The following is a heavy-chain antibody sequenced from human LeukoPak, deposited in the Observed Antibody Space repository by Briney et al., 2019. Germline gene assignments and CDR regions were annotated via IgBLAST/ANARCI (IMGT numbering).Heavy chain of an antibody. Sequence: ASVKVSCKASGYTFANYGISWVRQAPGQGLEWMGWINTNTGNPTYAQGFTGRFVFSLDTSVNTAYLQISSLKAEDTAIYYCARVQGYCSTTSCYPHYWGQGTLVTVSS. CDR2: INTNTGNP. V-gene: IGHV7-4-1*02. J-gene: IGHJ4*02. D-gene: IGHD2-2*01. CDR3: ARVQGYCSTTSCYPHY. CDR1: GYTFANYG.